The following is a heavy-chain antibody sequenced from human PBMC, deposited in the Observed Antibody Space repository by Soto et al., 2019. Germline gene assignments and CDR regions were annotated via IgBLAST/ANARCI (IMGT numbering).Heavy chain of an antibody. CDR1: GFTFSSYS. CDR3: ARGGTLWFGELSYYYGMDV. J-gene: IGHJ6*02. Sequence: GGSLRLSCAASGFTFSSYSMNWVRQAPGKGLEWVSSISSSSSYIYYADSVKGRFTISRDNAKNSLYLQMNSLRAEDTAVYYCARGGTLWFGELSYYYGMDVWGQGTTVTVSS. CDR2: ISSSSSYI. V-gene: IGHV3-21*01. D-gene: IGHD3-10*01.